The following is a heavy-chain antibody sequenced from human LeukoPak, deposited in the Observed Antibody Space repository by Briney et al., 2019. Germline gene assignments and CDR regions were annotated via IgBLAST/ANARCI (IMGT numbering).Heavy chain of an antibody. CDR1: GFIFSRYL. V-gene: IGHV3-74*01. Sequence: PGGSLRLSCAASGFIFSRYLMHWVRQAPGKGLVWVSRMNTDGSRTDYADSVKGRFTISRDNAKNTLYLQMNSLGAEDTAVYYGVSDFTGRDDYWGQGTLVTVSS. CDR3: VSDFTGRDDY. J-gene: IGHJ4*02. D-gene: IGHD2-8*02. CDR2: MNTDGSRT.